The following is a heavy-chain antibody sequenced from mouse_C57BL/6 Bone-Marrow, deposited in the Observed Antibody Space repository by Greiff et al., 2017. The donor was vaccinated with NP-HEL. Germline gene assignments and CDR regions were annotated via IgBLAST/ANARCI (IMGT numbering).Heavy chain of an antibody. D-gene: IGHD2-5*01. Sequence: EVQLPQSVAELVRPGASVKLSCTASGFNIKNTYMHWVKQRPEQGLEWIGRIDTAHGNTTYAPKFQGTATITADKSANTAYLQLSSLTSEDTAIDYCARPYSKDYYAMDYGGQGTTATVSS. CDR3: ARPYSKDYYAMDY. V-gene: IGHV14-3*01. CDR2: IDTAHGNT. CDR1: GFNIKNTY. J-gene: IGHJ4*01.